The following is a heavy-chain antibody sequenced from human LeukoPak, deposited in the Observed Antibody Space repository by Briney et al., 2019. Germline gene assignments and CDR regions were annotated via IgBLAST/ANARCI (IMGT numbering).Heavy chain of an antibody. CDR1: GGSISNSSYY. V-gene: IGHV4-39*07. D-gene: IGHD2-21*01. CDR2: IYYSGST. Sequence: TSSETLSLTCTVSGGSISNSSYYWGWIRQPPGKGLEWIGSIYYSGSTYYNPSLKSRVTISVDTSKNQFSLKLSSVTAADTAVYYCARGGIPDYWGQGILVTVSS. CDR3: ARGGIPDY. J-gene: IGHJ4*02.